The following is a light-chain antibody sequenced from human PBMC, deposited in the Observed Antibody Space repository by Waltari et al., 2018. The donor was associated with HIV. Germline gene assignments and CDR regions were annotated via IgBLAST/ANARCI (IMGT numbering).Light chain of an antibody. J-gene: IGLJ2*01. Sequence: QSALTQPPSASGSPGQSVTFSCTGTSRDVGASNFVSRYQQHPGKAPKLIIYGVNQRPSGVPDRFSGSKSGNTASLTVSGLQADDEADYYCSSYAGPNHLLFGGGTKLTVL. V-gene: IGLV2-8*01. CDR1: SRDVGASNF. CDR2: GVN. CDR3: SSYAGPNHLL.